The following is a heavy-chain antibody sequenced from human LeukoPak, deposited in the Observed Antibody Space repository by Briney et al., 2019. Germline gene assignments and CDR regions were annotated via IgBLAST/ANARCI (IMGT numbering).Heavy chain of an antibody. J-gene: IGHJ4*02. CDR1: GGTFSSYA. Sequence: AASVKVSCKASGGTFSSYAISWVRQAPGQGLEWMGGIIPIFGTANYAQKFQGRVTITADESTSTAYMELSSLRSEDTAVYYCARGQDDRSGTFDYWGQGILVTVSS. V-gene: IGHV1-69*13. CDR3: ARGQDDRSGTFDY. D-gene: IGHD3-22*01. CDR2: IIPIFGTA.